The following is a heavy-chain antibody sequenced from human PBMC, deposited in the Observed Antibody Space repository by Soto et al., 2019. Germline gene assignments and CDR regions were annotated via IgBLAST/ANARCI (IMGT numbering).Heavy chain of an antibody. CDR3: ARGFPYYYDSSGYYYVPYYFDY. Sequence: QLQLQESGSGLVKPSQTLSLTCAVSGGSISSGGYSWSWIRQPPGKGLEWIGYIYHSGSTYYNPSLKSRVTISVDRSKNQFSLKLSSVTAADTAVYYCARGFPYYYDSSGYYYVPYYFDYWGQGTLVTVSS. CDR2: IYHSGST. CDR1: GGSISSGGYS. D-gene: IGHD3-22*01. V-gene: IGHV4-30-2*01. J-gene: IGHJ4*02.